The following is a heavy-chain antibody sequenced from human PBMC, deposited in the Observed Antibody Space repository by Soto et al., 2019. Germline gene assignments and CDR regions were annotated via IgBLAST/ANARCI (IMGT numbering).Heavy chain of an antibody. D-gene: IGHD2-21*02. CDR3: ARSGAGVVVTAIPDY. CDR1: GYTFTSYA. CDR2: INAGNGNT. V-gene: IGHV1-3*01. J-gene: IGHJ4*02. Sequence: ASVKVSCKASGYTFTSYAMHWVRQAPGQRLEWMGWINAGNGNTKYSQKFQGRVTITRDTSASTAYMELSSLRSEDTAVYYCARSGAGVVVTAIPDYWGQGTLVTVSS.